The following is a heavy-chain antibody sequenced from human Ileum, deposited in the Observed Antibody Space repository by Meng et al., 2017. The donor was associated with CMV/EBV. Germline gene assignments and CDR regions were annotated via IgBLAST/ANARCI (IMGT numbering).Heavy chain of an antibody. V-gene: IGHV4-61*01. CDR1: GASVSTASYY. D-gene: IGHD3-22*01. CDR2: IYYSGNT. CDR3: ARVRDYYESSGYIDN. J-gene: IGHJ4*02. Sequence: SETLSLTCSVSGASVSTASYYWTWLRPPPGKGPEWIDYIYYSGNTRDNPSLKSRVTISVHTPKNQFSLRLSSVTAADTAVYYCARVRDYYESSGYIDNWGQGVKVTVSS.